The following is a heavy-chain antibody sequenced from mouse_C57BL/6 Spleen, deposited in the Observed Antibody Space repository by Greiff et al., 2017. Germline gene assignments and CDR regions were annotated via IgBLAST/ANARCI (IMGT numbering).Heavy chain of an antibody. V-gene: IGHV3-6*01. CDR2: ISYDGSN. J-gene: IGHJ3*01. D-gene: IGHD2-5*01. Sequence: EVKLVESGPGLVKPSQSLSLTCSVTGYSITSGYYWNWIRQFPGNKLEWMGYISYDGSNNYNPSLKNRISITRDTSKNQFFLKLNSVTTEDTATYYCARDSNYEAYWGQGTLVTVSA. CDR3: ARDSNYEAY. CDR1: GYSITSGYY.